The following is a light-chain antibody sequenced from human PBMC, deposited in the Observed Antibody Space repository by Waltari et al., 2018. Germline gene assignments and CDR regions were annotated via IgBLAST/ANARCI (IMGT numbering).Light chain of an antibody. V-gene: IGLV3-19*01. Sequence: SSELTQDPTVSVALGQTVTITCQGDGPRVSHASWFQQRPGQAPILVIYGKDNRPPGIPDRFSGSSSGNTASLTITGAQAEDEAYYYCSSRDSSGNQPVIFGGGTKLAVL. CDR2: GKD. CDR1: GPRVSH. CDR3: SSRDSSGNQPVI. J-gene: IGLJ2*01.